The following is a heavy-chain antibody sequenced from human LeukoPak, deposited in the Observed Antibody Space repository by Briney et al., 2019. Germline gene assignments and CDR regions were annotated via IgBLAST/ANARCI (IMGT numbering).Heavy chain of an antibody. V-gene: IGHV3-74*01. D-gene: IGHD3-3*01. CDR1: GFTFSSYR. J-gene: IGHJ4*02. CDR2: INSDGSST. CDR3: AQGAVFGVVIKGY. Sequence: PGGSLRLSCAASGFTFSSYRMHWVRQAPGKGLVWVSRINSDGSSTSYADSVKGRFTISRDNAKNTLYLQMNSLRAEDTAVYYCAQGAVFGVVIKGYWGQGTLVTVSS.